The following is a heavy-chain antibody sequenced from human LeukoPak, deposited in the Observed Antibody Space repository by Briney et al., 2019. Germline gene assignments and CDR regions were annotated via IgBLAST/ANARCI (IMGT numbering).Heavy chain of an antibody. Sequence: GGSLRLSCAASGFTFRNYVIHWVRQAPGKGLEWVAVTSSDLNVKLYADSVKGRFTISRDNSRSTLYLHMNSLRPEDTAIYYCAREGYYGSGSPPSLYFDYWGQGTLVTVSS. CDR1: GFTFRNYV. CDR2: TSSDLNVK. CDR3: AREGYYGSGSPPSLYFDY. D-gene: IGHD3-10*01. V-gene: IGHV3-30-3*01. J-gene: IGHJ4*02.